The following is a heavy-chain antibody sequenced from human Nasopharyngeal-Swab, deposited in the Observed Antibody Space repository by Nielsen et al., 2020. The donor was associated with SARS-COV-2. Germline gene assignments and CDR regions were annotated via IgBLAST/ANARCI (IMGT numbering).Heavy chain of an antibody. CDR2: IIPMFGTA. V-gene: IGHV1-69*06. J-gene: IGHJ4*02. D-gene: IGHD4-17*01. Sequence: WVRQAPGLGLEWMGGIIPMFGTANYAQKFQGRVTITADKSTSTAYMELSSLRSEDTAVYYCARASDYGDYGGYFDYWGQGTLVTVSS. CDR3: ARASDYGDYGGYFDY.